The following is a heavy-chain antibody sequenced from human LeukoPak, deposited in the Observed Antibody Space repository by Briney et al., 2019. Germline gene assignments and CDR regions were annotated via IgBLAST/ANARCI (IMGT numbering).Heavy chain of an antibody. V-gene: IGHV3-49*04. J-gene: IGHJ4*02. CDR2: IRSKAYGGTT. Sequence: GGSLRLSCTASGFTFGDYAMSWVRQAPGKGLEWVGFIRSKAYGGTTEYAASVKGRFTISRDDSKGIAYLQMNSLKTEDTAVYYCTILRITMIVVVFDYWGQGTLVTVSS. CDR3: TILRITMIVVVFDY. D-gene: IGHD3-22*01. CDR1: GFTFGDYA.